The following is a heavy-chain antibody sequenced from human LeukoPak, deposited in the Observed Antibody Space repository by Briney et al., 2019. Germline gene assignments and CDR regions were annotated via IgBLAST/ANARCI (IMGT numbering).Heavy chain of an antibody. J-gene: IGHJ3*02. Sequence: ASVKVSCKASGGTFSIYAISWVRQAPGQGLEWMGGIIPIFGTANYAQKFQGRVTITADESTSTAYMELSSLRSEDTAVYYCARFGVPAGTRRENAFDIWGQGTMVTVSS. CDR1: GGTFSIYA. V-gene: IGHV1-69*13. CDR2: IIPIFGTA. CDR3: ARFGVPAGTRRENAFDI. D-gene: IGHD2-2*01.